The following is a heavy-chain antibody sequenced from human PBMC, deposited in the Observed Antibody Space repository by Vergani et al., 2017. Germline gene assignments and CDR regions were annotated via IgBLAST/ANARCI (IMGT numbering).Heavy chain of an antibody. CDR3: AKTGVAAPDAFDI. CDR1: GFTFSSYS. D-gene: IGHD2-15*01. V-gene: IGHV3-48*01. Sequence: EVQLVESGGGVVQPGGSLRLSCAASGFTFSSYSMNWVRQAPGKGLEWVSYISSSSSTIHYADSVKGRFTISRDNAKNSMYLQMNSLTAEDTAVYYCAKTGVAAPDAFDIWGQGTLVTVSS. CDR2: ISSSSSTI. J-gene: IGHJ3*02.